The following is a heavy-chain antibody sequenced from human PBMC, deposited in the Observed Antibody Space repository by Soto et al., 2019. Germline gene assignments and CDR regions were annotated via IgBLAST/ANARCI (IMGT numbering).Heavy chain of an antibody. D-gene: IGHD6-19*01. CDR3: AGGRAVAGTWYFDY. CDR1: GGTFSSYA. CDR2: IIPIFGTA. Sequence: QVQLVQSGAEVKKPGSSVRVSCKASGGTFSSYAISWVRQAPGQGLEWMGGIIPIFGTANYAQKFQGRVTITADKSTSTAYMELSSLRSEDTVVYDCAGGRAVAGTWYFDYWGQGTLVTVSS. V-gene: IGHV1-69*06. J-gene: IGHJ4*02.